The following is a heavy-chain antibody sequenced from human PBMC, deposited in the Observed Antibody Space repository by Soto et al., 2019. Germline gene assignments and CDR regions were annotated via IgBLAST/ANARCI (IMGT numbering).Heavy chain of an antibody. Sequence: SETLSLTCAVSGDSISGGGFSWNWIRQSPGKGLEWIGYIYPSGTSYFNPSLKSRVSISLDKSRNQFSLRLSSMTAADTAVYYCARGHYFGSGSTDWGQGTLVTVSS. J-gene: IGHJ4*01. CDR3: ARGHYFGSGSTD. CDR1: GDSISGGGFS. CDR2: IYPSGTS. V-gene: IGHV4-30-2*06. D-gene: IGHD3-10*01.